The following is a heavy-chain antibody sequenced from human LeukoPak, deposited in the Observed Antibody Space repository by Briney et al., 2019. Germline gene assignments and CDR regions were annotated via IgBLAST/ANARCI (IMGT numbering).Heavy chain of an antibody. D-gene: IGHD6-19*01. CDR2: LSGSGITT. CDR1: RFTIYNSA. CDR3: AKGIYSSGWSYFDC. Sequence: GGPLRLFCAASRFTIYNSAMICARQAPGKGVEWVSTLSGSGITTYYADSVKGRFTTSRDNSKTTLYLQMNSLRAEDTAVYYCAKGIYSSGWSYFDCWGHGTLVTVSS. J-gene: IGHJ4*01. V-gene: IGHV3-23*01.